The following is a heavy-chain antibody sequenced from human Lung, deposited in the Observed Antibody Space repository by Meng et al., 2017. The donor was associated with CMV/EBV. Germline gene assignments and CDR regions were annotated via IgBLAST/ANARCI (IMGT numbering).Heavy chain of an antibody. D-gene: IGHD1/OR15-1a*01. Sequence: SXPLSLXFPVSGGSVTGSYYWNWLRQPPGKGLEWIEYISYIGSTNYNPSLKSRVTISLDTSKNQFSLKLTSVTAADTAIFYCARDRLEHNAFDMWAQGTLVTVSS. CDR3: ARDRLEHNAFDM. V-gene: IGHV4-61*01. J-gene: IGHJ3*02. CDR2: ISYIGST. CDR1: GGSVTGSYY.